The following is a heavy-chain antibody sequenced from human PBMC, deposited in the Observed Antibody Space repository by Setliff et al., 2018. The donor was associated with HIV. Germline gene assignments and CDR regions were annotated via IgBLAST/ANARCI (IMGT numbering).Heavy chain of an antibody. Sequence: KPSETLSLTCNVSGGSISSGGYYWSWIQQPAGKGLEWIGHIYTSGSTNYNPSLKSRVTISIDTSKNQFSLKLSSVTAADTAVYYCARDRGGAAAGGYYYMDVWGKGTTVTVSS. CDR3: ARDRGGAAAGGYYYMDV. CDR1: GGSISSGGYY. D-gene: IGHD6-13*01. V-gene: IGHV4-61*09. J-gene: IGHJ6*03. CDR2: IYTSGST.